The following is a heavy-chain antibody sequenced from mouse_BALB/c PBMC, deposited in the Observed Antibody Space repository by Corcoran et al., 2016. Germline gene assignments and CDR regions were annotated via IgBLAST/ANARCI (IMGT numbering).Heavy chain of an antibody. V-gene: IGHV1-18*01. CDR2: INPYNGGT. D-gene: IGHD2-4*01. J-gene: IGHJ1*01. CDR3: ARMRAGDYGGWYVDV. CDR1: GYSFTGYT. Sequence: EVQLQPSGPELVKPGASMKISCKASGYSFTGYTMNWVTQSHGKNLEWIGLINPYNGGTSYNQKFKGKATLTVDKPSSTAYMELLSLTSEDSAVYYWARMRAGDYGGWYVDVWGAGTTVTVSS.